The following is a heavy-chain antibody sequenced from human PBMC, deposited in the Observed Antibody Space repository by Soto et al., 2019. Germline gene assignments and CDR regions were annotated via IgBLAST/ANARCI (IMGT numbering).Heavy chain of an antibody. V-gene: IGHV3-23*01. J-gene: IGHJ4*02. CDR1: GFTFRSYA. Sequence: EVQLLESGGGLVQPGGSLRLSCAASGFTFRSYAMSWVRQAPGKGLEWVSAISGSGSSTYYADSVKGRFTISRDNSKNTLYLQMKSLRAEDTAVYYCAKGSSSGWYGSFWGQGTLVTVSS. CDR3: AKGSSSGWYGSF. CDR2: ISGSGSST. D-gene: IGHD6-19*01.